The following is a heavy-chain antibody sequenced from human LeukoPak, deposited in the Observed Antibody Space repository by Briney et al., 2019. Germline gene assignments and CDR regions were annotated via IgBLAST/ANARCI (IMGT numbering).Heavy chain of an antibody. CDR3: TTASVSNSFDY. D-gene: IGHD1-26*01. CDR2: SRNRANSYST. V-gene: IGHV3-72*01. J-gene: IGHJ4*02. CDR1: GFTFSDHY. Sequence: GGSLRLSCAASGFTFSDHYMDWVRQAPGKGLEWVGRSRNRANSYSTECAASVKGRFTISRDDSKNSLDLQMNSLKTEDTAVYYCTTASVSNSFDYWGQGTLVTVSS.